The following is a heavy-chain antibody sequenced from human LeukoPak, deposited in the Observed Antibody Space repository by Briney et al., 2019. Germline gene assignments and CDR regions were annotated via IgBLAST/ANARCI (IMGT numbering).Heavy chain of an antibody. CDR1: GYTFTGYY. Sequence: ASVKVSCKASGYTFTGYYMHWVRQAPGQGLEWMGWINPNSGGTNHAQKFQGRVTMTRDTSISTAYMELSRLRSDDTAVYYCAIVWSGYQSWFDPWGQGTLVTVSS. J-gene: IGHJ5*02. V-gene: IGHV1-2*02. D-gene: IGHD3-3*01. CDR3: AIVWSGYQSWFDP. CDR2: INPNSGGT.